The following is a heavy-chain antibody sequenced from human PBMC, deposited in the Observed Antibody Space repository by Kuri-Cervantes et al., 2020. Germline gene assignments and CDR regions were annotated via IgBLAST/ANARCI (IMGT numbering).Heavy chain of an antibody. D-gene: IGHD1-26*01. CDR2: IYYSGGT. V-gene: IGHV4-59*12. CDR3: ARGPRRYSGSYGLSG. Sequence: SETLSLTCTVSGGSISPYHWSWIRQPPGKGLEWIGYIYYSGGTTYNPSLKSRVTISIDTSKNQFSLKLSSVTAADTAVYYCARGPRRYSGSYGLSGWGQGTLVTVSS. J-gene: IGHJ4*02. CDR1: GGSISPYH.